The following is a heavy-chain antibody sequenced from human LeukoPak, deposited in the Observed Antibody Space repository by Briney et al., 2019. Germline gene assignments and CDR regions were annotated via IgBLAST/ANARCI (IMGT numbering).Heavy chain of an antibody. Sequence: SETLSLTCTVSGGSISSYYWSWIRQPPGMGLVWIGYIHYSGNTNYNPSFKSRVTISVDTSNNQFSLKLSSVTAADTAVYYCAGYSYGLAYWGQGTLVTVSS. CDR3: AGYSYGLAY. CDR1: GGSISSYY. D-gene: IGHD5-18*01. J-gene: IGHJ4*02. CDR2: IHYSGNT. V-gene: IGHV4-59*01.